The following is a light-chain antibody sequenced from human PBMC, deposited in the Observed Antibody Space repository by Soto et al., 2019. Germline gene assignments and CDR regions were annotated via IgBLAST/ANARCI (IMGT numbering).Light chain of an antibody. CDR3: QQYSDWPLT. CDR1: QSVRSN. J-gene: IGKJ3*01. V-gene: IGKV3-15*01. CDR2: DAS. Sequence: ETVMTQSPATLSVSPGERATLSCRASQSVRSNYLAWYQQKPGQAPRLLIYDASTRATGIPARFSGSGSGTEFTLTISSLQSEDLAVYFCQQYSDWPLTFGPGTKVDI.